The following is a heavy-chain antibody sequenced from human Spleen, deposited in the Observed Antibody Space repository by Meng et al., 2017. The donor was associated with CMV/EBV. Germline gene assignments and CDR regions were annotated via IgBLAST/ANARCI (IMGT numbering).Heavy chain of an antibody. CDR1: GAPVSSNRSA. CDR2: TYYRSKWYN. V-gene: IGHV6-1*01. CDR3: ARDSHDFWSGCDY. J-gene: IGHJ4*02. Sequence: GAPVSSNRSAWNWIRQSPSRGLEWLGRTYYRSKWYNDYAVSVKSRIILNPDTSKKQFSLQLNSVIPEDTTVYDCARDSHDFWSGCDYWGQGTLVTVSS. D-gene: IGHD3-3*01.